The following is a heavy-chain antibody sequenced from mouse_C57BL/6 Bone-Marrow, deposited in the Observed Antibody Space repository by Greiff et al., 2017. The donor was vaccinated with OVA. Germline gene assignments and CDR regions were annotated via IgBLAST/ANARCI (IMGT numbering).Heavy chain of an antibody. J-gene: IGHJ3*01. V-gene: IGHV14-4*01. CDR1: GFNIKDDY. Sequence: DVQLQESGAELVRPGASVKLSCTASGFNIKDDYMHWVKQRPEQGLEWIGWIDPENGDTEYASKFQGKATITADTSSNTAYLQLSSLTSEDTAVYYCTPNWFPAWFAYWGQGTLVTVSA. CDR3: TPNWFPAWFAY. D-gene: IGHD4-1*02. CDR2: IDPENGDT.